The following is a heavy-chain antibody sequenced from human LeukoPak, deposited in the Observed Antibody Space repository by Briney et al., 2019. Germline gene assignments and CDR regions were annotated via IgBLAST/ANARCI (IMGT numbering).Heavy chain of an antibody. CDR1: GGSFSGYY. D-gene: IGHD5-12*01. Sequence: PSETLSLTCAVYGGSFSGYYCSWIRQPPGKGLEWIGEINHSGSTNYNPSLKSRVTISVDTSKNQFSLKLSSVTAADTAVYYCARGGPSPTRWATYYYYYYMDVWGKGTTVTVSS. CDR2: INHSGST. V-gene: IGHV4-34*01. CDR3: ARGGPSPTRWATYYYYYYMDV. J-gene: IGHJ6*03.